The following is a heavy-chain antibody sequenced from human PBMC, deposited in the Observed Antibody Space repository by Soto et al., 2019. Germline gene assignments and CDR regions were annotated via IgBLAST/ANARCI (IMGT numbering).Heavy chain of an antibody. J-gene: IGHJ6*02. CDR1: GFDVSNSW. V-gene: IGHV3-74*03. CDR2: INSDGSST. CDR3: ARDKSYALAV. Sequence: EVQLVESGGGFVQPGGSLRLSCAASGFDVSNSWMHWVRQVPGKGLVWVSHINSDGSSTTYADSVKGRFTISRDTARPTVYLQLASLRVEDTAVYYCARDKSYALAVWGQGTTVTVSS. D-gene: IGHD4-17*01.